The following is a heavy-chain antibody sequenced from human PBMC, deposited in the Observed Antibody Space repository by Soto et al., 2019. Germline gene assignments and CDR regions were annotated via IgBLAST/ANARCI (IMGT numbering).Heavy chain of an antibody. J-gene: IGHJ6*02. CDR3: ARDGSTSWYSYDYHGMDV. V-gene: IGHV3-7*05. D-gene: IGHD5-18*01. Sequence: GGSLRLSCAASGFTFRTYWLSWVRQAPGKGLEWVANINLDGSEKNYVDSVKGRFTISRDNARNSLYLQMSSLRAEDTALYYCARDGSTSWYSYDYHGMDVWGQGTTVTVSS. CDR2: INLDGSEK. CDR1: GFTFRTYW.